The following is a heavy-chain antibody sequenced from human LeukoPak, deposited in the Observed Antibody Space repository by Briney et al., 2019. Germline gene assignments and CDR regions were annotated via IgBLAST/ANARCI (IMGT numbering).Heavy chain of an antibody. CDR3: ARPLERRLIHYFDF. V-gene: IGHV3-48*01. J-gene: IGHJ4*02. CDR1: RLTLSTYT. Sequence: GGSLRLSCGASRLTLSTYTMNWVRQAPGKGLEWVSHIAGRSDSIYYADSVKGRFTISRDNSNNTVYLEINSLRSDDTGVYYCARPLERRLIHYFDFWGPGTLVTVSS. D-gene: IGHD3-3*01. CDR2: IAGRSDSI.